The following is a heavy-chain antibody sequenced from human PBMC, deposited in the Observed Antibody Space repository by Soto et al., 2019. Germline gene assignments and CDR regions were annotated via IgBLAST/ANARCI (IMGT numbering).Heavy chain of an antibody. D-gene: IGHD1-26*01. CDR1: GSTFSSYA. Sequence: LRLSCAASGSTFSSYAMSWVRQAPGKGLEWVSAISGSGGSTYYADSVKGRFTISRDNTRNIVYLQMHSLRAEDTAIYYCVKDLTPDGLWEFDYWGQGTPVTVSS. CDR2: ISGSGGST. J-gene: IGHJ4*02. V-gene: IGHV3-23*01. CDR3: VKDLTPDGLWEFDY.